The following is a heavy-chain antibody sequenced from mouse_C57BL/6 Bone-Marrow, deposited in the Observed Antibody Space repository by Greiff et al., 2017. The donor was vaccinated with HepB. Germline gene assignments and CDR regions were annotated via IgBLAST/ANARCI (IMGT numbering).Heavy chain of an antibody. CDR2: IDPEDGDT. J-gene: IGHJ4*01. CDR3: TKYDYDDAMDY. V-gene: IGHV14-1*01. D-gene: IGHD2-4*01. CDR1: GFNIKDYY. Sequence: VQLQHSGAELVRPGASVKLSCTASGFNIKDYYMHWVKQRPEQGLEWIGRIDPEDGDTEYAPKFQGKATMTADTSSNTAYLQLSSLTSEDTAVYYCTKYDYDDAMDYWGQGTSVTVSS.